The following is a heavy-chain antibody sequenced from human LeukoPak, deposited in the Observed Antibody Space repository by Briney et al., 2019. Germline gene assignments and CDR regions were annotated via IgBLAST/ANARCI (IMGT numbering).Heavy chain of an antibody. J-gene: IGHJ6*03. V-gene: IGHV3-53*01. D-gene: IGHD3-10*01. CDR3: ARDFGPRHYYYMYV. CDR1: GFTLSINY. CDR2: IYSGGTT. Sequence: GGSLSLSSAASGFTLSINYMGCVRHAAGRGLEWVSVIYSGGTTYNPNSAKGQFTFSRDNSKTTLYLRMSSLRPEDTAVYYCARDFGPRHYYYMYVWGKGTTVSVS.